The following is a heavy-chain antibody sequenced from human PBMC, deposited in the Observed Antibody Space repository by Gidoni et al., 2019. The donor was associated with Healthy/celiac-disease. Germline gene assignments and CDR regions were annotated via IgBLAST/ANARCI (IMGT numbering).Heavy chain of an antibody. Sequence: QVQLVESGGGVVQPGRSLRLSCAASGFTFSGYGMHWVRQAPGKGLGWVAVISYDGNNKYYADSVKGRFTISRDNSKNTLYLQMNSLRAEDTAVYYCAKPQMVTAILYYFDYWGQGTLVTVSS. J-gene: IGHJ4*02. V-gene: IGHV3-30*18. CDR1: GFTFSGYG. CDR3: AKPQMVTAILYYFDY. D-gene: IGHD2-21*02. CDR2: ISYDGNNK.